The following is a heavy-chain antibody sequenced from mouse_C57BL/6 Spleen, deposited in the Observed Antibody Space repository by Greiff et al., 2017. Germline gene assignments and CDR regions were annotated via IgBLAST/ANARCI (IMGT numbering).Heavy chain of an antibody. CDR2: ISSGSSTI. CDR1: GFTFSDYG. CDR3: ARSYSNYTWFAY. V-gene: IGHV5-17*01. D-gene: IGHD2-5*01. Sequence: EVKVEESGGGLVKPGGSLKLSCAASGFTFSDYGMHWVRQAPEKGLEWVAYISSGSSTIYYADTVKGRFTISRDNAKNTLFLQMTSLRSEDTAMYYCARSYSNYTWFAYWGQGTLVTVSA. J-gene: IGHJ3*01.